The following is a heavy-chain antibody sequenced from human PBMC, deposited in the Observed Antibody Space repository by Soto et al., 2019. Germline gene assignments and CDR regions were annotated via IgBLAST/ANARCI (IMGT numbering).Heavy chain of an antibody. CDR3: ARVGDIVLVPAGRWGSFDP. CDR2: IHSGGSI. D-gene: IGHD2-2*01. CDR1: GFSVSSNY. J-gene: IGHJ5*02. Sequence: EVQLVESGGGLVQPGGSLRLSCAASGFSVSSNYMSWVRQAPGKGLEWVSVIHSGGSIDYADSVKGRFTISRDTSNNTLYLQVNTLRFEDTARYYCARVGDIVLVPAGRWGSFDPWGQGTHVTVSS. V-gene: IGHV3-66*01.